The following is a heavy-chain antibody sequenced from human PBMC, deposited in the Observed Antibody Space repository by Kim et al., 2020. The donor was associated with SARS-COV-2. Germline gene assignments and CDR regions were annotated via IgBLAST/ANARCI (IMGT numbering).Heavy chain of an antibody. V-gene: IGHV1-24*01. D-gene: IGHD4-4*01. CDR3: SSIRGGDDNSNPLDY. CDR2: FDPEDGET. Sequence: ASVKVSCKVSGYTLTELSMHWVRQAPGKGLEWMGGFDPEDGETIYAQKFQGRVTMTEDTSTDTAYMELSSLRSEDTAVYYCSSIRGGDDNSNPLDYWGQRTLVTVSS. J-gene: IGHJ4*02. CDR1: GYTLTELS.